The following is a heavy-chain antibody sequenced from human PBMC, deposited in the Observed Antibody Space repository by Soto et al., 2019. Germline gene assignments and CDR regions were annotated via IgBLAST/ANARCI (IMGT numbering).Heavy chain of an antibody. D-gene: IGHD6-13*01. CDR3: ARDRVAAAGSEMWFDP. CDR1: GGSISSSSYY. CDR2: IYYSGST. Sequence: SETLSLTCTVSGGSISSSSYYWGWIRQPPGKGLEWIGSIYYSGSTYYNPSLKSRVTISVDTSKNQFSLKLSSVTAADTAVYYCARDRVAAAGSEMWFDPWGQGTLVTVSS. J-gene: IGHJ5*02. V-gene: IGHV4-39*07.